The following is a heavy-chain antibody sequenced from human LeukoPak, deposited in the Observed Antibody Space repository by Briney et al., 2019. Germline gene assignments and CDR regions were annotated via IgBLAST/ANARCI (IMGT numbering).Heavy chain of an antibody. CDR3: ARDAYSSSPWYYFDY. V-gene: IGHV1-69*04. Sequence: GAPVKVSCKASGGTFSSYTISWVRQAPGQGLEWMGRIIPILGIANYAQKFQGRVTITADKSTSTAYMELSSLRSEDTAVYYCARDAYSSSPWYYFDYWSQGTLVTVSS. CDR1: GGTFSSYT. CDR2: IIPILGIA. D-gene: IGHD6-6*01. J-gene: IGHJ4*02.